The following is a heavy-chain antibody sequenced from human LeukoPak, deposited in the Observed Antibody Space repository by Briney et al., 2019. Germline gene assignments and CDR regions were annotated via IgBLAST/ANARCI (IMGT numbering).Heavy chain of an antibody. J-gene: IGHJ4*02. D-gene: IGHD6-19*01. CDR3: ATMAIAMAHCEY. CDR1: GYTFTNYV. Sequence: ASVKVSCKASGYTFTNYVISWVRQAPGQGLEWMGWISAYNGNTNYAQNLQGRVTMTTDTSTSTAHMELRSLRSDDTAVYYCATMAIAMAHCEYWGQGTLVTVSS. V-gene: IGHV1-18*01. CDR2: ISAYNGNT.